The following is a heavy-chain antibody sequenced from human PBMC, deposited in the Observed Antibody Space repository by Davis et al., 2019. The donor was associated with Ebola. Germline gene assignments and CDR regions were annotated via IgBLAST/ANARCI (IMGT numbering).Heavy chain of an antibody. CDR2: IRSKAYGGTT. CDR3: TREGDSSGWYRDY. D-gene: IGHD6-19*01. J-gene: IGHJ4*02. V-gene: IGHV3-49*03. Sequence: PGGSLRLSCTASGFTFGDYAMSWFRQAPGKGLEWVGFIRSKAYGGTTEYAASVKGRFTISRDDSKSIAYLQMNSLKTEDTAVYYCTREGDSSGWYRDYWGQGTLVTVSS. CDR1: GFTFGDYA.